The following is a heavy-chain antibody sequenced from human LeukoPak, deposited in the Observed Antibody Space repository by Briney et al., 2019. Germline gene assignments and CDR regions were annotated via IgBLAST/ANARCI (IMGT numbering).Heavy chain of an antibody. D-gene: IGHD3-22*01. V-gene: IGHV1-69*04. CDR2: IIPSLGIA. J-gene: IGHJ3*02. Sequence: SVKVSCKASGGTFSYYAFSWVRQVPGQGLEWMGRIIPSLGIAKYAQKFQGRVTITADKSTSTAYMELSSLRSEDTAVYYCARYYYYDSPDSFDIWGQGTKVTVSS. CDR3: ARYYYYDSPDSFDI. CDR1: GGTFSYYA.